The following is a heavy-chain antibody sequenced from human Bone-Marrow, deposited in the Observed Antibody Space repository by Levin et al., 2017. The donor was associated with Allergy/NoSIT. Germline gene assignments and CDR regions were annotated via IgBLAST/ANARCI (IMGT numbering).Heavy chain of an antibody. D-gene: IGHD2-15*01. J-gene: IGHJ6*02. CDR3: AGHGGWASGGTVLRHGMDV. Sequence: GGSLRLSCAASGFTFSTYGMHWVRQAPGKGLEWLAVISDDGNNKYYADSVKGRFTISRDNSKNTLYLQMNSPRAADAAVCYCAGHGGWASGGTVLRHGMDVWGQGTTVIVSS. V-gene: IGHV3-30-3*01. CDR2: ISDDGNNK. CDR1: GFTFSTYG.